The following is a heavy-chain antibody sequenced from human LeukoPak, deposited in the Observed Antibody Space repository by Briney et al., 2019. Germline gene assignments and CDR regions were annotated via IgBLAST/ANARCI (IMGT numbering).Heavy chain of an antibody. V-gene: IGHV3-30*03. Sequence: PGRSLRLSCAASSFTFRSDGIHWVRQAPGKGLEWVAVISYNGNNKYYADSVKGRFIISRDNSKDTLYLQMNSLRAEDTAVYYCARGRYYDSGSYYNVIHYFDYWGQGTLVTVSS. D-gene: IGHD3-10*01. CDR2: ISYNGNNK. J-gene: IGHJ4*02. CDR3: ARGRYYDSGSYYNVIHYFDY. CDR1: SFTFRSDG.